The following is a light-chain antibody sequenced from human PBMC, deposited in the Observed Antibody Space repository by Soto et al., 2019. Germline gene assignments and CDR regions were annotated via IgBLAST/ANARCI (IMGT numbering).Light chain of an antibody. V-gene: IGLV2-14*01. CDR1: SSDVGGHDY. CDR2: DVT. Sequence: QLVLTQPASVSGSPGQSITISCTGTSSDVGGHDYVSWYQQYPGKAPKLMIYDVTYRPSGVSNRFSGSKSGNTASLTISGLQAEDEADYYCSSYTSSRTVVFGGGTKVTVL. J-gene: IGLJ3*02. CDR3: SSYTSSRTVV.